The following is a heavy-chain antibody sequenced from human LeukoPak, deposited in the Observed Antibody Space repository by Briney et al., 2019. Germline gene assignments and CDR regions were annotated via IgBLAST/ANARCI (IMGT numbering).Heavy chain of an antibody. D-gene: IGHD5-18*01. CDR3: TKWRYKDTAMAGMDFFDY. Sequence: GSLRLSCAASGFTFRSYGMHWVRQAPGKGLEWVAVISYDGSNKYYVDSVKGRFTISRDNSKNTLYLQMNSLRAEDTAVYYCTKWRYKDTAMAGMDFFDYWGQGTLVTVSS. J-gene: IGHJ4*02. CDR1: GFTFRSYG. CDR2: ISYDGSNK. V-gene: IGHV3-30*18.